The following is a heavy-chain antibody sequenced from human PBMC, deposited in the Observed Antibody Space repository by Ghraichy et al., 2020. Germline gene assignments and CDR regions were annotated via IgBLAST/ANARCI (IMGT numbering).Heavy chain of an antibody. CDR3: ATGYQSAFEI. CDR1: GFAFSTYW. CDR2: ITSDVTNT. D-gene: IGHD5-18*01. Sequence: LSLTCAASGFAFSTYWMHWVRQAPGKGLVWVSRITSDVTNTRYADSVKGRFTISRDNAKNTVYLQMNSLRGEDTAVYYCATGYQSAFEIWGLGTMVIVSS. J-gene: IGHJ3*02. V-gene: IGHV3-74*01.